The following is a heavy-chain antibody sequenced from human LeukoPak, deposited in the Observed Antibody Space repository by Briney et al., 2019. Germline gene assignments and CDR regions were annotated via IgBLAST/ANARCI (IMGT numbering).Heavy chain of an antibody. D-gene: IGHD5-18*01. CDR3: AREGGVSTAMVRYYYYGMDV. CDR1: GFTFSSYS. V-gene: IGHV3-21*01. J-gene: IGHJ6*02. Sequence: GGSRRLSCAASGFTFSSYSMNWVRQAPGKGLEWVSSISSSSSYIYYADSVKGRFTISRDNAKNSLYLQMNSLRAEDTAVYYCAREGGVSTAMVRYYYYGMDVWGQGTTVTVSS. CDR2: ISSSSSYI.